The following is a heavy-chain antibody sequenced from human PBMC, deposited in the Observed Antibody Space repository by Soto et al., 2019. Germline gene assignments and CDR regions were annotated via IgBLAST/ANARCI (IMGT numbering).Heavy chain of an antibody. CDR1: GVSFSGYY. V-gene: IGHV4-34*01. J-gene: IGHJ4*02. Sequence: SETLSLTCAFYGVSFSGYYWSWIRQPPGKGLEWIGEINHSGSTNYNPSLKSRVTISVDTSKNQFSLKLSSVTAADTAVYYCARGPGDYSDYWGQGTLVTVSS. CDR3: ARGPGDYSDY. CDR2: INHSGST.